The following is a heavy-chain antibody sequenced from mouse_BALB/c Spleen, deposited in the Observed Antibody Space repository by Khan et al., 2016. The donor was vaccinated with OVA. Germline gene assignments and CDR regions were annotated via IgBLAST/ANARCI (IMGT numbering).Heavy chain of an antibody. CDR2: INPGSGGT. Sequence: QVQLQQSGAELVRPGTSVKVSCKASGYAFTNYLIEWVKQRPGQGLEWLGVINPGSGGTNYNEKFKGQATLTADKSSSTAYMQLSSLTSDDSAVYFGAGEGDDGGYAMDYWGQGTSVTVSS. V-gene: IGHV1-54*01. J-gene: IGHJ4*01. CDR1: GYAFTNYL. D-gene: IGHD2-12*01. CDR3: AGEGDDGGYAMDY.